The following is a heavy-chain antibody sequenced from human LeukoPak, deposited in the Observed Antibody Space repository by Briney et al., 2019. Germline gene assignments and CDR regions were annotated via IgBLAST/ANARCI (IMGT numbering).Heavy chain of an antibody. CDR1: GFTFSSYA. J-gene: IGHJ4*02. Sequence: GGSLRLSCAASGFTFSSYAMHWVRQAPGKGLEWVAHINPDGRDTYYVDSVKGRFTISRDNAKNSMYLQMNSLRVEDTAFYYCAKDNRRHYTSGPNPDSLHWGQGALVTVSS. CDR3: AKDNRRHYTSGPNPDSLH. V-gene: IGHV3-7*03. D-gene: IGHD6-19*01. CDR2: INPDGRDT.